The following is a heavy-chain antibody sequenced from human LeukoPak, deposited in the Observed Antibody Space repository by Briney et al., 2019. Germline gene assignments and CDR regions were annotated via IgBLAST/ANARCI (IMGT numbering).Heavy chain of an antibody. CDR3: ASEIRPNDY. Sequence: GGSLRLSCAASGFTFSSHSLSWVRQAPGKGLEWVSSIGISGNTYYADSVQGRFTISRDNSKDTLFLQLNSLRVEDTAVYYCASEIRPNDYWGQGTLVTVSS. J-gene: IGHJ4*02. CDR2: IGISGNT. CDR1: GFTFSSHS. V-gene: IGHV3-23*01. D-gene: IGHD5-24*01.